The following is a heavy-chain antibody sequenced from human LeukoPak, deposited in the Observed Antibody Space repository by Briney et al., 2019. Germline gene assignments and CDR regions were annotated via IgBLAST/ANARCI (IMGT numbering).Heavy chain of an antibody. V-gene: IGHV5-51*01. CDR1: GYPFSNYW. J-gene: IGHJ6*02. CDR3: AKRFSDYGMDV. CDR2: IDPDDSET. Sequence: NRGEPLKISCKASGYPFSNYWIAWVRQMPGKGLEWMGIIDPDDSETGYSPSFQGQVTISVDKSISTAFLQWSSLKASDTAIYYCAKRFSDYGMDVWGQGTTVTVSS. D-gene: IGHD3-3*02.